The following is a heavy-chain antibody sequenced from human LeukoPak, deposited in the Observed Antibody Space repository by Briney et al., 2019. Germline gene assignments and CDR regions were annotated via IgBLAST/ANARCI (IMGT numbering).Heavy chain of an antibody. CDR2: TYYSGST. CDR1: GVSFSSTNYY. V-gene: IGHV4-39*01. J-gene: IGHJ4*02. D-gene: IGHD2-2*01. Sequence: SETLSLTCTVSGVSFSSTNYYWGWLRQPPGKGLEWIGSTYYSGSTYYNLSRKSRVTISVDTSRNQFSLKLSSVTAADTAVYYCARHYSSATSCFDYWGQGTLVAVSS. CDR3: ARHYSSATSCFDY.